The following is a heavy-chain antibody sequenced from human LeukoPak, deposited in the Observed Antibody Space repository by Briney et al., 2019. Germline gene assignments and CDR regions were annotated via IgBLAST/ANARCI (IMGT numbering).Heavy chain of an antibody. V-gene: IGHV1-2*02. J-gene: IGHJ4*02. CDR1: GFTFTGYY. CDR2: INPNSGGT. CDR3: ARLDSGYDPVFDY. Sequence: GASVKVSCKASGFTFTGYYIHWVRQAPGQGLEWMGWINPNSGGTNYAQKFQGRVTMTRDTSISTAYMELSRLRSDDTAVYYCARLDSGYDPVFDYWGQGTLVTVSS. D-gene: IGHD5-12*01.